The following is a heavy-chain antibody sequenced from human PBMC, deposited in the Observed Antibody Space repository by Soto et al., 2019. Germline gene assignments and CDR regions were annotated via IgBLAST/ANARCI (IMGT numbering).Heavy chain of an antibody. Sequence: PSETLSLTCTVSGGSISSSSYYWGWIRQPPGKGLEWIGSIYYSGSTYYNPSLKSRVTMSVDTSKNQFSLKLSSVTAADTAVYYCASRKDSSSGYGPPDYWGQGTLVTVSS. J-gene: IGHJ4*02. CDR2: IYYSGST. CDR1: GGSISSSSYY. D-gene: IGHD3-22*01. CDR3: ASRKDSSSGYGPPDY. V-gene: IGHV4-39*01.